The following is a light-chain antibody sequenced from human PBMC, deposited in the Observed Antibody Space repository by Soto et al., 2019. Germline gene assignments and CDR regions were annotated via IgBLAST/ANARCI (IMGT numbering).Light chain of an antibody. CDR3: QHYGASPRT. CDR2: GVS. CDR1: QTITSTH. V-gene: IGKV3-20*01. J-gene: IGKJ1*01. Sequence: EIVLTQSPGTLSLFPGERATLSCRASQTITSTHLAWYQQKPRQAPRLLIYGVSNRASGFPDRFSGSGSGTDFTLTISGLEPDDFAVYYCQHYGASPRTFGQGTKVEI.